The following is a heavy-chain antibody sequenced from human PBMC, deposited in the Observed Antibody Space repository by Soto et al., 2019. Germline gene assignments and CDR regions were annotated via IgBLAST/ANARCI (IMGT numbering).Heavy chain of an antibody. CDR1: GGSVRSGSYY. Sequence: QVQLQESGPGLVKPSETLSLTCSVSGGSVRSGSYYWNWIRQPPGKGLEWIGYIYSSGSTNYNPSRKSRVSISLDTSKHQFSLKLNSVTAADTAVYYCARDEGLLRTAYWGQGTLVTVSS. CDR3: ARDEGLLRTAY. CDR2: IYSSGST. D-gene: IGHD4-17*01. V-gene: IGHV4-61*01. J-gene: IGHJ4*02.